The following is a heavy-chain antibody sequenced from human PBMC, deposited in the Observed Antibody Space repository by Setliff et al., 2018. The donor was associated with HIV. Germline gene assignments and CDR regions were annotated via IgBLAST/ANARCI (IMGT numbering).Heavy chain of an antibody. CDR1: GGSITSHY. V-gene: IGHV4-59*11. CDR2: INYSGIT. J-gene: IGHJ5*02. D-gene: IGHD2-2*01. CDR3: ARDPGGLYCTSSSCQGGCFDP. Sequence: PSETLSLTCSISGGSITSHYLNWIRQPPGKGLEWIGSINYSGITNYNPSLRGRVSISVDTSKSQISLRLNSVSAADTAVYYCARDPGGLYCTSSSCQGGCFDPWGQGALVTVSS.